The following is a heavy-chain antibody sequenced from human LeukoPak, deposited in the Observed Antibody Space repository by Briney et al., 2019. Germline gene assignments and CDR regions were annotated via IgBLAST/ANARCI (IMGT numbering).Heavy chain of an antibody. V-gene: IGHV3-33*06. CDR3: AKDPIPNWEWLSYFDY. CDR2: IWYDGSNK. D-gene: IGHD3-3*01. CDR1: GFTFSSYG. Sequence: PGRSLRLSCAASGFTFSSYGMHWVRQAPGKGLEWVAVIWYDGSNKYYADSVKGRFTISRDNSKNTLYLQMNSLRAEDTAVYYCAKDPIPNWEWLSYFDYWGQGTLVTVSS. J-gene: IGHJ4*02.